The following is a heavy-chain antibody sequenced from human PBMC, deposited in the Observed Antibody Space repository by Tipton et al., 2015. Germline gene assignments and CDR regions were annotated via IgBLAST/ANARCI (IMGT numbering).Heavy chain of an antibody. CDR2: LYFSGST. CDR3: ACQDYDSLTRDYQTVDY. CDR1: GGSIRSSSYY. V-gene: IGHV4-39*01. J-gene: IGHJ4*02. Sequence: TLSLTCTVSGGSIRSSSYYWAWIRQPPGKGLEWIGSLYFSGSTYYNPSLKSRVTISIDRFKNQFSLKLTSVTAADTAVYYCACQDYDSLTRDYQTVDYWGQGTLVTVSS. D-gene: IGHD3-9*01.